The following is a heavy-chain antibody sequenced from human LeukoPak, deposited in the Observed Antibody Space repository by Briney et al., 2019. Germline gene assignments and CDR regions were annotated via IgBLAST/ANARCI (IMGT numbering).Heavy chain of an antibody. Sequence: GGSLRLSCAASGFTFSSYAMSWVRQAPGNGLEWVSAISGSGGSTYYADSVKGRFTISRDNSKNTLYLQMNSLRAEDTAVYYCARGSPHTYYDILTGYPEYSFDYWGQGTLVTVSS. CDR3: ARGSPHTYYDILTGYPEYSFDY. J-gene: IGHJ4*02. D-gene: IGHD3-9*01. V-gene: IGHV3-23*01. CDR1: GFTFSSYA. CDR2: ISGSGGST.